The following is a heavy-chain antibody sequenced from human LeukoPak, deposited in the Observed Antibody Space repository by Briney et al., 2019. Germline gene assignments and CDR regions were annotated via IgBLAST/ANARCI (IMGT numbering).Heavy chain of an antibody. CDR1: GFTFGTYG. CDR2: ISASGDHT. D-gene: IGHD3-9*01. Sequence: PGGSLRLSCAASGFTFGTYGLAWVRQAPGKGLEWVSAISASGDHTYYADSVKGRFSISRDNFKNTLYLQMNSLRAEDTALYYCAKEGHYDILTGYSPVEYYFYYMDVWGKGTTVTVSS. J-gene: IGHJ6*03. V-gene: IGHV3-23*01. CDR3: AKEGHYDILTGYSPVEYYFYYMDV.